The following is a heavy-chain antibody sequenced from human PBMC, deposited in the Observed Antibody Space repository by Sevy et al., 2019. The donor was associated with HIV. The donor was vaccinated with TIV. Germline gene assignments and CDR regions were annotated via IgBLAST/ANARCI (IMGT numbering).Heavy chain of an antibody. CDR3: AKYLGYCSGGSCYPAPFDY. V-gene: IGHV3-23*01. CDR2: ISGSGGST. CDR1: GFTFSSYA. J-gene: IGHJ4*02. Sequence: GGSPRLSCAASGFTFSSYAMSWVRQAPGKGLEWVSAISGSGGSTYYADSVKGRFTISRDNSKNTLYLQMNSLRAEDTAVYYCAKYLGYCSGGSCYPAPFDYWGQGTLVTVSS. D-gene: IGHD2-15*01.